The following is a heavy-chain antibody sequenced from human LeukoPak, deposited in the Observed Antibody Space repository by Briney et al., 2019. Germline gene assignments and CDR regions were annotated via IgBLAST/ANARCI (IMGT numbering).Heavy chain of an antibody. D-gene: IGHD3-10*01. CDR2: IYYSGST. J-gene: IGHJ3*02. CDR1: GGSVSSGSYY. CDR3: ARETGDRVAFDI. V-gene: IGHV4-61*01. Sequence: SETLSLTCTVSGGSVSSGSYYWSWIRQPPGTGLEWIGYIYYSGSTNYNPSLKSRVTISVDTSKNQFSLKLSSVTAADTAVYYCARETGDRVAFDIWGQGTMVTVSS.